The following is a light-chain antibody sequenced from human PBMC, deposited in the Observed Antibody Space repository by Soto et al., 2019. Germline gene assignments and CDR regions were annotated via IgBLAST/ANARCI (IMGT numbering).Light chain of an antibody. CDR2: KAS. CDR3: QHYNSYSEA. J-gene: IGKJ1*01. V-gene: IGKV1-5*03. CDR1: EKIESW. Sequence: VQMTQIPSALAAFVGDRVTITCRASEKIESWVAWYQQKSGKAPKLLIYKASTLKSGVPSRFSGSGSGTEFTLTISSLQPDDFATYYCQHYNSYSEAFGQGTKVELK.